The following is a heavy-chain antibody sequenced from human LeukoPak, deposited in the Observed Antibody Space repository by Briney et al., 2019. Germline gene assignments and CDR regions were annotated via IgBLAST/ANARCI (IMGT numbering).Heavy chain of an antibody. CDR3: ARDLTARGSFDY. J-gene: IGHJ4*02. D-gene: IGHD3-16*01. CDR2: NYPTGDT. CDR1: GVSVTSYY. V-gene: IGHV4-4*07. Sequence: SETLSLTCSVSGVSVTSYYWSWVRQPAGKRLEWIGRNYPTGDTIHNPSLKSRVTMSVDMSKNHLSLKLTSVTAADAAVYYCARDLTARGSFDYWGQGILVSVSS.